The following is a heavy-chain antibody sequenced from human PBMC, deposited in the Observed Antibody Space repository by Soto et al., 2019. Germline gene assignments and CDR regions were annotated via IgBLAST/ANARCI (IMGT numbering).Heavy chain of an antibody. V-gene: IGHV3-15*01. CDR1: GFTFSNAR. Sequence: PGGSLRLSCSASGFTFSNARMIWVRQAPGKGLEWVGRIKRISDGGTTDYAAPVKGRFTISRDDSANTLYLQMNSLKTEDTAVYFCAVNDYLDYWGQGALVTVSS. CDR2: IKRISDGGTT. J-gene: IGHJ4*02. CDR3: AVNDYLDY.